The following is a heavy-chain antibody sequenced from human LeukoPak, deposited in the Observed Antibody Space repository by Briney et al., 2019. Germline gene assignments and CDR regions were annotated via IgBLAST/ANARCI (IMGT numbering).Heavy chain of an antibody. CDR1: GFTFSSYS. CDR3: ARKARAIQLWFPGFDY. Sequence: GGSLRLSCAASGFTFSSYSMSWVRQAPGRGLEWVSAISGIGGSTYYADSVKGRFTISRDNSKNTLYLQMNSLRAEDTAVYYCARKARAIQLWFPGFDYWGQGTLVTVSS. CDR2: ISGIGGST. D-gene: IGHD5-18*01. J-gene: IGHJ4*02. V-gene: IGHV3-23*01.